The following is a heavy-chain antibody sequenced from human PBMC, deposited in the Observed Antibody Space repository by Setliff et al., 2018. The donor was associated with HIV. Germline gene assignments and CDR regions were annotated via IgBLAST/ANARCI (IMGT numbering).Heavy chain of an antibody. J-gene: IGHJ4*02. CDR2: IYYSGSA. V-gene: IGHV4-61*01. D-gene: IGHD6-25*01. CDR3: ARYSPRGYTLTGPY. CDR1: GGSVSSGSYY. Sequence: PSETLSLTCTVSGGSVSSGSYYWSWIRQPPGKGLEWIGYIYYSGSAKHNPSLKSRVTISLDTSKNQFSLKLTAVTAADTAVYYCARYSPRGYTLTGPYWGQGTLVTVSS.